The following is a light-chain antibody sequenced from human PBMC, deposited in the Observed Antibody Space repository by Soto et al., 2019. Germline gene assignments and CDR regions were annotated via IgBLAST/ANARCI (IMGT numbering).Light chain of an antibody. CDR1: QSVTSSY. J-gene: IGKJ1*01. V-gene: IGKV3-20*01. CDR3: QQYVRAPWT. Sequence: EIVLTQSPGTLSLSPGERATLSCRASQSVTSSYLAWYQQKPGQAPRLVMYGASIRTSGIPDRFSGSGSGTGFTLPISRLEPEDFAVYYCQQYVRAPWTFGQGTKVEIK. CDR2: GAS.